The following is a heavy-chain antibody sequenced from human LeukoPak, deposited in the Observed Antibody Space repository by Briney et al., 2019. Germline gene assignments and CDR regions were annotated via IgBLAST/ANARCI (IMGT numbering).Heavy chain of an antibody. V-gene: IGHV1-8*01. D-gene: IGHD2-15*01. CDR2: MNPNSGNT. Sequence: ASVKVSCKASGYTFTSYDINWVPQATGQGLEWMGWMNPNSGNTGYAQKFQGRVTMTRNTSISTAYMELSSLRSEDTAVYYCARGRPLRVARGYYMDVWGKGTTVTVSS. CDR3: ARGRPLRVARGYYMDV. CDR1: GYTFTSYD. J-gene: IGHJ6*03.